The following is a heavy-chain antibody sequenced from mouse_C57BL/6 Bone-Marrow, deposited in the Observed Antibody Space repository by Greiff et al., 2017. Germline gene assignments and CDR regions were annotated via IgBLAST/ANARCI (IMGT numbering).Heavy chain of an antibody. V-gene: IGHV3-6*01. CDR2: ISYDGSN. Sequence: VQLQQSGPGLVKPSQSLSLTCSVTGYSITSGYYWNWIRQFPGNKLEWMGYISYDGSNNYNPSLKNRISITRDTSKNQFFLKLNSVTTEDTATYYCARDQDDYGGAYWGQGTLVTVSA. CDR1: GYSITSGYY. J-gene: IGHJ3*01. D-gene: IGHD2-4*01. CDR3: ARDQDDYGGAY.